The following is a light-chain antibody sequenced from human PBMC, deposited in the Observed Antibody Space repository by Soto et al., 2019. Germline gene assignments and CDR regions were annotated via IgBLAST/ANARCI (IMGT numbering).Light chain of an antibody. CDR3: QQYNNWPGT. CDR1: QSVSSN. CDR2: GAS. J-gene: IGKJ1*01. V-gene: IGKV3-15*01. Sequence: EIVMTQSPATLSVSPGERATLSCRASQSVSSNLAWYQQKPGQAPRLLIYGASTRATGIPARFSGSGSGTEFTLTISSLQSEDFAVYYCQQYNNWPGTGGQGNKVEIK.